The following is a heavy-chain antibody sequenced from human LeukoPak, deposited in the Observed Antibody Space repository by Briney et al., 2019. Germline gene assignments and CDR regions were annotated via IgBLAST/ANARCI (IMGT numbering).Heavy chain of an antibody. J-gene: IGHJ4*02. V-gene: IGHV3-11*06. CDR2: IDGTSSYT. Sequence: PGGSLRLSCAASGFTFCDYYMSWIRQAPGKGPEWVSYIDGTSSYTNYADSVKGRFTISRDNARNSLYLQMNNLRADDTAIYYCAKHYYDATGYYAHFDCWGQGTLVTVSS. CDR1: GFTFCDYY. D-gene: IGHD3-22*01. CDR3: AKHYYDATGYYAHFDC.